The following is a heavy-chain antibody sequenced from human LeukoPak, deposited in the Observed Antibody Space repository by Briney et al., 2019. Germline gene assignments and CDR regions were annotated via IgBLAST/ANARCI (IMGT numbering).Heavy chain of an antibody. Sequence: SETLSLTCAVYGGSFSGYYWGWIRQPPGKGLEWIGEINHSGSTNYNPPLKSRVTISVDTSKNQFSLKLSSVTAADTAVYYCARASRDFDWLLRFDPWGQGTLVTVSS. V-gene: IGHV4-34*01. D-gene: IGHD3-9*01. CDR1: GGSFSGYY. CDR3: ARASRDFDWLLRFDP. CDR2: INHSGST. J-gene: IGHJ5*02.